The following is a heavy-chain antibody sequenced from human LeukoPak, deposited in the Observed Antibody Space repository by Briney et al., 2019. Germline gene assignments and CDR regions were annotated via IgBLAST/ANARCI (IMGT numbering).Heavy chain of an antibody. V-gene: IGHV4-59*01. J-gene: IGHJ4*02. CDR2: IYYSGST. D-gene: IGHD1-7*01. Sequence: SETLSLTCTVSGGSISSYYWSWIRQPPGKGLEWIGYIYYSGSTNYNPSLKSRVTISVDTSKNQFSLKLSSVTAAGTAVYYCARGAYNWNYGIDYWGQGTLVTVSS. CDR3: ARGAYNWNYGIDY. CDR1: GGSISSYY.